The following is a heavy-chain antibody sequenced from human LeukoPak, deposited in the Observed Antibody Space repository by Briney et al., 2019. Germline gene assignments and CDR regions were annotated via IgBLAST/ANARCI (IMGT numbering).Heavy chain of an antibody. V-gene: IGHV3-21*01. CDR3: ASGSGFDP. Sequence: GGSLRLSCAASGFSFSDHYMDWVRQAPGKGLEWVSSISSSSSYIYYADSVKGRFTISRDNAKNSLYLQMNSLRAEDTAVYYCASGSGFDPWGQGTLVTVSS. D-gene: IGHD2-2*03. CDR1: GFSFSDHY. CDR2: ISSSSSYI. J-gene: IGHJ5*02.